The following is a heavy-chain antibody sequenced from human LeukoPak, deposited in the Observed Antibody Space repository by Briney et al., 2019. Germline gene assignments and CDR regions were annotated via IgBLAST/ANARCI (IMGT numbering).Heavy chain of an antibody. CDR1: GGTFISYA. V-gene: IGHV1-69*05. Sequence: ASVKVSCKASGGTFISYAISWVRQAPGQGLEWMGGIIPIFGTANYAQKFQGRVTITTDESTSTAYMELSSLRSEDTAVYYCARGYSNYAYYFDYWGQGTLVTVSS. CDR3: ARGYSNYAYYFDY. CDR2: IIPIFGTA. D-gene: IGHD4-11*01. J-gene: IGHJ4*02.